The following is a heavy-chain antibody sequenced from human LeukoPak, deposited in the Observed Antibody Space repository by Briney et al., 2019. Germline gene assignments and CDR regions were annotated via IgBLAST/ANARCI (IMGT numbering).Heavy chain of an antibody. CDR1: GGSISSCC. V-gene: IGHV4-59*01. J-gene: IGHJ4*02. CDR3: ARLRRDGYSYFDY. D-gene: IGHD5-24*01. CDR2: INNSGSA. Sequence: SETLSLTCTVSGGSISSCCWSWIRQAPGKGLEWIGYINNSGSANYSPSLMRRVTMSVDTSKNRLFLSLTSVTAADTAVYYCARLRRDGYSYFDYWGQGSLVTVSS.